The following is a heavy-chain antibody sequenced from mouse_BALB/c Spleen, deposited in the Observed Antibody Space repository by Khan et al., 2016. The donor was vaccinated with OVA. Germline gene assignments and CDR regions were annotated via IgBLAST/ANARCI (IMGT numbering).Heavy chain of an antibody. CDR2: ISGDSSTI. V-gene: IGHV5-17*02. J-gene: IGHJ2*01. CDR3: ATSYYYGYYFDY. D-gene: IGHD1-1*01. CDR1: GFTFSSYG. Sequence: EVQLVESGGGLVQPGGSRKLSCAASGFTFSSYGMHWVRQAPEKGLVWVAYISGDSSTIYYADTVKGRFTISRANPKNTLFLQMTSLMSEDTAMYYCATSYYYGYYFDYWGPGTTLTGSS.